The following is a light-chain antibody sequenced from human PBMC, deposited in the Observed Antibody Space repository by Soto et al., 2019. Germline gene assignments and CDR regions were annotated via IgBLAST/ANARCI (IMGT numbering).Light chain of an antibody. CDR3: SSYTSGSSHYV. Sequence: QSVLTQPASVSGSPGQSITISCTGTSSDVGAYYSVSWYQHHPGKAHKLIIYGVTNPPSGLSNRFSGSRSGNTASLTISGLQAEDEADYHCSSYTSGSSHYVFGTGTKVTVL. J-gene: IGLJ1*01. CDR1: SSDVGAYYS. CDR2: GVT. V-gene: IGLV2-14*01.